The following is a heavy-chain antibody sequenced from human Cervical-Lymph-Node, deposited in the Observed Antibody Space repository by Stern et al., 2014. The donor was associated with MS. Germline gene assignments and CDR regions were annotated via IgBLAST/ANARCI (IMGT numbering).Heavy chain of an antibody. J-gene: IGHJ4*02. D-gene: IGHD5-24*01. V-gene: IGHV3-48*02. CDR1: GFTFSDYS. CDR3: ARSRRDGYNLFFDX. CDR2: ITSSSSTI. Sequence: EVQLVESGGGLVQPGGSLRLSCAASGFTFSDYSMNWVRQAPGKGLEWVSHITSSSSTIYHADSVKGRVTISRDNAKNSLYLQMTSLRDEDTAVYYCARSRRDGYNLFFDXWGQGTLVTVSS.